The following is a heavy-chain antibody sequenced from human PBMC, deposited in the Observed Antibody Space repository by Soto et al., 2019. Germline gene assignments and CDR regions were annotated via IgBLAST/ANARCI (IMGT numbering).Heavy chain of an antibody. CDR1: GGSISSGGYY. J-gene: IGHJ4*02. D-gene: IGHD3-22*01. CDR2: IYYSGST. CDR3: ASSRDDLYYDSSGYYPY. Sequence: PSETLSLTCTVSGGSISSGGYYWSWIRQHPGKGLEWIGYIYYSGSTYYNPSLKSRVTISVDTSKNQFSLKLSSVTAADTAVYYCASSRDDLYYDSSGYYPYWGQGTLVTVSS. V-gene: IGHV4-31*03.